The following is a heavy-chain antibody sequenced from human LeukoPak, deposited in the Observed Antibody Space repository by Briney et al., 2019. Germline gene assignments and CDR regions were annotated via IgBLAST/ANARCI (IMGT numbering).Heavy chain of an antibody. CDR3: AKAVAGSSFDY. Sequence: GGPLRLSCAVSGFTFSSYAMSWVRQAPGKGLEWVSAISGSGGSTYYADSVKGRFTISRDNSKNTLYLQMNSLRAEDTAVYYCAKAVAGSSFDYWGQGTLVTVSS. V-gene: IGHV3-23*01. D-gene: IGHD6-19*01. J-gene: IGHJ4*02. CDR2: ISGSGGST. CDR1: GFTFSSYA.